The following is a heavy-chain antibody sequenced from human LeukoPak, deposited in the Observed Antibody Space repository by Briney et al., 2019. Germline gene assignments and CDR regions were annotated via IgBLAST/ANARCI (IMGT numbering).Heavy chain of an antibody. D-gene: IGHD2-8*01. J-gene: IGHJ4*02. CDR2: ISSSGTYI. CDR1: GLTFSSYT. Sequence: GRSLRLPCAASGLTFSSYTINWVRQAPGKGLEWVSSISSSGTYIYYADSVKGRFTISRDNAKNSLYLQMNGLRAEDTAIYYCARESTVYSDYWGQGTLVTVSS. CDR3: ARESTVYSDY. V-gene: IGHV3-21*01.